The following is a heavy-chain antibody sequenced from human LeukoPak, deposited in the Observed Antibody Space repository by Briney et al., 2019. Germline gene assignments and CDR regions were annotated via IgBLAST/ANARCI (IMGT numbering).Heavy chain of an antibody. V-gene: IGHV3-23*01. CDR3: AKDRNIAVAGFVYYFDY. CDR1: GFTFSSYA. D-gene: IGHD6-19*01. J-gene: IGHJ4*02. Sequence: GGSLRLSCAASGFTFSSYAMSWVRQAPGKGLEWVSAISGSGGSTYYADSVKGRFTISRDNSKNTLYLQMNSLRAEDTAIYYCAKDRNIAVAGFVYYFDYWGQGTLVTVSS. CDR2: ISGSGGST.